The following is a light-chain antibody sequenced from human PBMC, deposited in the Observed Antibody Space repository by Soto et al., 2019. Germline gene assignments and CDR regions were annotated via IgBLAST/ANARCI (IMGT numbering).Light chain of an antibody. CDR3: MIWPSKDLRV. Sequence: QPVLTQPPSSSASPGESTRLTCTLPSDISVGNYDIYWYQQKPGSPPRYLLFYYSDSDKGQGSGVPSRFSGSKDASSNAGMLLISGVQSEDEADYYCMIWPSKDLRVFGGGTKLTVL. CDR2: YYSDSDK. CDR1: SDISVGNYD. V-gene: IGLV5-37*01. J-gene: IGLJ3*02.